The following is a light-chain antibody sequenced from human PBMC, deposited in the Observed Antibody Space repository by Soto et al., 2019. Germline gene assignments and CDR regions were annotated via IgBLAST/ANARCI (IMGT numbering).Light chain of an antibody. CDR1: TGAVTSGHY. Sequence: QAVVTQEPSLTVSPGGTVTLTCGSSTGAVTSGHYPYWFQQKPGQAPRTLIYDTNNKHSWTPARFSGSLLGDKAALTLSGAQPEDEADYYCLLSHSGARVFGGGTKLPVL. J-gene: IGLJ3*02. CDR3: LLSHSGARV. CDR2: DTN. V-gene: IGLV7-46*01.